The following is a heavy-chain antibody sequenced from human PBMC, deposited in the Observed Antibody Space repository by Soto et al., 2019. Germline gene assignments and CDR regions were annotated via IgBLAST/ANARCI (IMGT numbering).Heavy chain of an antibody. CDR3: ASSIAARPVDY. V-gene: IGHV4-59*01. CDR1: GGSISSYY. D-gene: IGHD6-6*01. J-gene: IGHJ4*02. Sequence: SSETLSLTCTVSGGSISSYYWSWIRQPPGKGLEWIGYIYYSGSTNYNPSLKSRVTISVDTSKNQFSLKLSSVTAADTAVYYCASSIAARPVDYWGQGTLVTVSS. CDR2: IYYSGST.